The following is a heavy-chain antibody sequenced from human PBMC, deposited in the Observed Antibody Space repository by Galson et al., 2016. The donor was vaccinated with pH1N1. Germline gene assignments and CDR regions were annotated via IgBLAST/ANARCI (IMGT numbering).Heavy chain of an antibody. CDR1: GYSFATYW. CDR3: ATGPSPDY. V-gene: IGHV5-10-1*01. J-gene: IGHJ4*02. Sequence: QSGAEVKKPGESLKISCKGSGYSFATYWIGWVRQMPGKGLEWMGRINPRDSYTDYSPSFQGHVTISTDESISTAYLKWSTLKASDTAIYYCATGPSPDYWGQGTLVIVSS. CDR2: INPRDSYT.